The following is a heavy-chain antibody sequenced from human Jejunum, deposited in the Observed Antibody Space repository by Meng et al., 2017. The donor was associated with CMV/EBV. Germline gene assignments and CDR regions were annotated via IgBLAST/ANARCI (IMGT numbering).Heavy chain of an antibody. D-gene: IGHD2-21*02. V-gene: IGHV3-23*01. CDR3: ATHSCGGDCSIDS. Sequence: SRFTYISYGRVGVRQAPGKGWVWSSASSGPCRSTDDSDSGRFRITSSKDNSKISLYMQRNSLRAEATDLYYCATHSCGGDCSIDSWGQGTLVTVSS. CDR1: RFTYISYG. CDR2: SSGPCRST. J-gene: IGHJ4*02.